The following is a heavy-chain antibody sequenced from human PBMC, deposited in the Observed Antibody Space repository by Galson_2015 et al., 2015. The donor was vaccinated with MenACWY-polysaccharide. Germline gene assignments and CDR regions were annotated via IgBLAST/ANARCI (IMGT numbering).Heavy chain of an antibody. Sequence: SLRLSCAASGFSLGAWYMSWIRQAPGKGLEWLSYISKSGDSIYYADSVRGRFTISRDNARNSLYPQVNSLEAEDTAIYYCARGHYGLDVWGQGTTVTVSS. CDR3: ARGHYGLDV. CDR2: ISKSGDSI. J-gene: IGHJ6*02. V-gene: IGHV3-11*01. CDR1: GFSLGAWY.